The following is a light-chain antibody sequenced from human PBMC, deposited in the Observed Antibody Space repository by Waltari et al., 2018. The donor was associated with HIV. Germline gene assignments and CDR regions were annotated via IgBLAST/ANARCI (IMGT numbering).Light chain of an antibody. CDR3: SSYTIRTTLE. CDR2: DVS. J-gene: IGLJ2*01. CDR1: SSDVGTYNY. Sequence: QSALTQPASVSGSPGQSITISCTGTSSDVGTYNYVSWYQQHPGEAPKLITYDVSNLPSGVSNRFSGSKSGNTASLTISGLQAEDEADYYCSSYTIRTTLEFGGGTKLTVL. V-gene: IGLV2-14*03.